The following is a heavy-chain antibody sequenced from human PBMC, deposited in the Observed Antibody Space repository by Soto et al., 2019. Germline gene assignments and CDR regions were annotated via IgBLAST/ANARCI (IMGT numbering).Heavy chain of an antibody. Sequence: GESLRLSCAASGFTFSNAWMNWVRQAPWKGLEWVGRIKSKTDGGTTDYAAPVKGRFTISRDDSKNTLYLQMNSLKTEDTAVYYCTTDFPYSGSYNDYWGQGTLVTVSS. CDR2: IKSKTDGGTT. V-gene: IGHV3-15*07. J-gene: IGHJ4*02. CDR3: TTDFPYSGSYNDY. CDR1: GFTFSNAW. D-gene: IGHD1-26*01.